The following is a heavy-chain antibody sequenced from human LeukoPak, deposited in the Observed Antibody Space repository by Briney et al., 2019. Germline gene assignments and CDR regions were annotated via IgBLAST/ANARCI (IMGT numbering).Heavy chain of an antibody. J-gene: IGHJ4*02. V-gene: IGHV4-59*02. CDR2: LSHSGSS. Sequence: PSETLSLTCTVSGGSVSSYCWSWIRRPPGRGREWMAYLSHSGSSDSNPSLTSRVTTLVDTSKNQFSLKLTSVPAADTAVYYCARGPRRAAAAPEYWGQGTLVTVSS. CDR1: GGSVSSYC. D-gene: IGHD6-13*01. CDR3: ARGPRRAAAAPEY.